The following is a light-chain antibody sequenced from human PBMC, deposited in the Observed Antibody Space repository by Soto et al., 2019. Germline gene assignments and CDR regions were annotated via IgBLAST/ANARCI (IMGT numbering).Light chain of an antibody. CDR2: WAS. J-gene: IGKJ1*01. Sequence: DIVMTQSPDSLAVSLGERATINCKSSQSILYNSKNKNYLAWYQQKPGQPPKLLIYWASTRESGVPDRFSGSGSGTDSTLTISSLQAEDVAVYYCQQYYSIPQTFGQGTKVEIK. CDR1: QSILYNSKNKNY. CDR3: QQYYSIPQT. V-gene: IGKV4-1*01.